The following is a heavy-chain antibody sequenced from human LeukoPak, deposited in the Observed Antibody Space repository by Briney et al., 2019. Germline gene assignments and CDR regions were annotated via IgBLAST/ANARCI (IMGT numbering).Heavy chain of an antibody. CDR1: GFTFNNAW. CDR3: ATDGISEETTTDY. J-gene: IGHJ4*02. Sequence: GGSLRLSCAASGFTFNNAWMNWVRQAPGKGLEWVGRIKSKSDGGTTDYAAPVKGRFIISRDDSKNTLYLQMNSLKTEDTAVYFCATDGISEETTTDYWGQGTLVTVSS. D-gene: IGHD1-1*01. V-gene: IGHV3-15*01. CDR2: IKSKSDGGTT.